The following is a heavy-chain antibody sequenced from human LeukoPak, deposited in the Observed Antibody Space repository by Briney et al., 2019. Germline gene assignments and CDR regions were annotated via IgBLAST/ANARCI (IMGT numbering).Heavy chain of an antibody. V-gene: IGHV3-48*03. D-gene: IGHD2-21*02. CDR1: GFTFSSYE. Sequence: GGSLRLSCAASGFTFSSYEMNWVRQAPGKGLEWVSYISSSGSTIYYADSVKGRFTISRDNAKKSLYLQMNSLRAEDTAVYYCARDTDQYCGRDCYVDYWGQGTLVTVSS. CDR2: ISSSGSTI. J-gene: IGHJ4*02. CDR3: ARDTDQYCGRDCYVDY.